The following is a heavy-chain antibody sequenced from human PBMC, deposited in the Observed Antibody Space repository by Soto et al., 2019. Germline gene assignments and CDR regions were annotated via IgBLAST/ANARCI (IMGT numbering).Heavy chain of an antibody. CDR2: INHSGST. Sequence: SETLSLTCAVYGGSFSGYYWSWIRQPPGKGLEWIGEINHSGSTNYNPSLKSRVTISVDTSKNQFSLKLSSVTAADTAVYYCARGPPSVRGSYRYYNYYYGMDVWGHGTTVTVSS. CDR1: GGSFSGYY. V-gene: IGHV4-34*01. D-gene: IGHD3-16*02. CDR3: ARGPPSVRGSYRYYNYYYGMDV. J-gene: IGHJ6*02.